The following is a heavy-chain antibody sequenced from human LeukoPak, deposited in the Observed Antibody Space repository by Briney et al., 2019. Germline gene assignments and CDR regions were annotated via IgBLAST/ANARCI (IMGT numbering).Heavy chain of an antibody. D-gene: IGHD3-3*01. V-gene: IGHV3-23*01. CDR1: GFTFSNYW. CDR3: AKDSGRDYDFWSGPQ. Sequence: GGSLRLSCAASGFTFSNYWMNWVRQAPGKGLEWVSVISGSGGSTYYADSVKGRFTISRDNSKNTLYLQMNSLRAEDTAVYYCAKDSGRDYDFWSGPQWGQGTLVTVSS. J-gene: IGHJ4*02. CDR2: ISGSGGST.